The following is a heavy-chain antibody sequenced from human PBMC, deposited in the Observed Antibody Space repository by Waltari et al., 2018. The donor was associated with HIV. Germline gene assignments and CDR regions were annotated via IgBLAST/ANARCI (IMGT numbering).Heavy chain of an antibody. J-gene: IGHJ4*02. D-gene: IGHD3-16*01. CDR1: GFTFSSYW. CDR2: INSEGSST. V-gene: IGHV3-74*01. Sequence: EVQLVESGGGLVQPGGSLRLSCAASGFTFSSYWMHWVRQSPGKGLVGVSRINSEGSSTNYADSVEGRFTISRDNAKNTVYLQMSSLRAEDTALYYCASLYNYVWGSPPPFDYWGQGTLVTVSS. CDR3: ASLYNYVWGSPPPFDY.